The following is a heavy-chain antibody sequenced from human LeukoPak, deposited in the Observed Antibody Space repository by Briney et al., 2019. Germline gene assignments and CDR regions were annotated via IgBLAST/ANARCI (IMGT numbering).Heavy chain of an antibody. CDR3: ATARAKYIRRVISYYHYYGMDV. V-gene: IGHV3-33*05. CDR2: ILSDGTNK. Sequence: PGRSLRLSCAAFEFAFNNYAMHWVRQSPGKGLEWVAVILSDGTNKYYADSVKGRFTISRDNSKKTLHLQMNSLRADDTAVYYCATARAKYIRRVISYYHYYGMDVWGRRTTVTVSS. D-gene: IGHD3-10*02. CDR1: EFAFNNYA. J-gene: IGHJ6*02.